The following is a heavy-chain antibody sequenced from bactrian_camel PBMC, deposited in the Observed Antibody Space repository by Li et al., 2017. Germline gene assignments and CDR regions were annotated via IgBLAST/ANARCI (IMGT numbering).Heavy chain of an antibody. CDR3: AADPNRRGTWYAKCDRGY. D-gene: IGHD2*01. CDR2: ISEYGHRS. Sequence: VQLVESGGGSVQAGGSLRLSCVTSGYSGDCMGWFRQASGQDREGVATISEYGHRSYYADSVKGRYTVSLDNAKKTLYLQKNSLKPEDTAMYYCAADPNRRGTWYAKCDRGYWGQGTQVTVS. V-gene: IGHV3S19*01. CDR1: GYSGDC. J-gene: IGHJ6*01.